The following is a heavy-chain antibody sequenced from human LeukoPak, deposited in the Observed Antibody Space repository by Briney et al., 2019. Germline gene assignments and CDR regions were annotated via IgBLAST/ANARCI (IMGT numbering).Heavy chain of an antibody. CDR1: DVSISTSGYY. CDR2: IYYSGST. D-gene: IGHD4-17*01. V-gene: IGHV4-39*07. Sequence: SETLSLTCTVSDVSISTSGYYWAWIRQPPGKGLEWIGSIYYSGSTYYNPSLKSRVTISVDTSKNQFSLKLSSVTAADTAVYYCARVQATVTTLGYWYFDLWGRGTLVTVSS. J-gene: IGHJ2*01. CDR3: ARVQATVTTLGYWYFDL.